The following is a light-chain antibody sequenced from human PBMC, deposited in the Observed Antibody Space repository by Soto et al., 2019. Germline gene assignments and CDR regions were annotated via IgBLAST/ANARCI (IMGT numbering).Light chain of an antibody. Sequence: EKLMSQSPATLTVSPGERVTLSCRASQNIHNHMSWFLQKPGQTPRLIIYDEIIRAADVPDRFSGSWSGTELTLTINSLQSEDFAVYYCQKYDAWPLTCGGGTKVDIK. J-gene: IGKJ4*01. CDR2: DEI. V-gene: IGKV3-15*01. CDR3: QKYDAWPLT. CDR1: QNIHNH.